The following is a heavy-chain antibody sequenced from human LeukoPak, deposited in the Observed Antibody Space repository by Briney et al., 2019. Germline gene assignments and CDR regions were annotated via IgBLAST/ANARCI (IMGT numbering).Heavy chain of an antibody. CDR1: GYTFTSNY. Sequence: ASVTVSFTASGYTFTSNYIHWVRQAPGQGLEWMGMIYPRDGSTSYAQKFQGRVTMTRDTSTSTVYMELSSLRSEDTAVYYCARERVGWTTVVTRGMDVWGQGTTVTVSS. CDR2: IYPRDGST. CDR3: ARERVGWTTVVTRGMDV. V-gene: IGHV1-46*01. J-gene: IGHJ6*02. D-gene: IGHD4-23*01.